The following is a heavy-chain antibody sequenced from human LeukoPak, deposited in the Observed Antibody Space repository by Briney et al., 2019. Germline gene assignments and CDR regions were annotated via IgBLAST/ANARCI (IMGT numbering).Heavy chain of an antibody. CDR2: ISSSSSYI. CDR1: GFTFSSYS. CDR3: AYNYYDSSGYYGGFDY. J-gene: IGHJ4*02. V-gene: IGHV3-21*04. Sequence: PGGSLRLSCAASGFTFSSYSMNWVRQTPGKGLEWVSSISSSSSYIYYADSVKGRFTISRDNAKNSLYLQMNSLRAEVTAVYYCAYNYYDSSGYYGGFDYWGQGTLVTVSS. D-gene: IGHD3-22*01.